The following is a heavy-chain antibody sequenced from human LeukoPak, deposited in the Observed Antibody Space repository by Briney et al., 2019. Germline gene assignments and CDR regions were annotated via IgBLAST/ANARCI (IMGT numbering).Heavy chain of an antibody. CDR2: ISGSGGST. Sequence: GGSLRLSCAASGFTFSSYAMSWVRQAPRKGLEWVSAISGSGGSTYYADSVKGRFTISRDNSKNTVYLQMSGLRDDDTAVYYCAKSNGYGLVDIWGQGTMVTVSS. J-gene: IGHJ3*02. CDR3: AKSNGYGLVDI. V-gene: IGHV3-23*01. D-gene: IGHD3-10*01. CDR1: GFTFSSYA.